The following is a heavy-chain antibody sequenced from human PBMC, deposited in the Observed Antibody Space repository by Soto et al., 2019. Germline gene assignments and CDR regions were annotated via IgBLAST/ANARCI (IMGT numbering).Heavy chain of an antibody. CDR3: ARVRNSRDIDY. CDR2: ISHTGTT. V-gene: IGHV4-4*02. D-gene: IGHD3-22*01. Sequence: SETLSLTCAVSGDSISGSQWWSWVRLPPGKGLEWIGEISHTGTTNYNPSLKSRVTMSVDKPKNQFSLNLTSVTAADTAVYYCARVRNSRDIDYWGQGIRVTVS. CDR1: GDSISGSQW. J-gene: IGHJ4*02.